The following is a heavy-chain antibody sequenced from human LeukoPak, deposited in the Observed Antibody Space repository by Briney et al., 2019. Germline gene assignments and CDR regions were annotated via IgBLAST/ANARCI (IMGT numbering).Heavy chain of an antibody. CDR1: GFTFSSYL. CDR3: ARDGHYYGSGSYYGSNDY. CDR2: IKQDGSEK. D-gene: IGHD3-10*01. Sequence: GGSLRLSCAASGFTFSSYLMSWVRQASGKGLEWGANIKQDGSEKYYVDSVKGRFTISRENAKNSLYLQMNSLRAEDTAVYYCARDGHYYGSGSYYGSNDYWGQGTLVTVSS. V-gene: IGHV3-7*01. J-gene: IGHJ4*02.